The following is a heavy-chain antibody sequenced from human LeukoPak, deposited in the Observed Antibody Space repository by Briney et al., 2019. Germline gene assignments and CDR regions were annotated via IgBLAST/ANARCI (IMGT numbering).Heavy chain of an antibody. CDR1: GFTFNDYP. CDR3: AKDYPEFDY. D-gene: IGHD1-14*01. V-gene: IGHV3-30*02. Sequence: GGSLRLSCAASGFTFNDYPMHWVRQAPGKGLEWVAFIRFDGSAKYYAGSVKGRFTISRDNSRNTLYLQINSLRVEDTAVYYCAKDYPEFDYWGQGTLVTVSS. J-gene: IGHJ4*02. CDR2: IRFDGSAK.